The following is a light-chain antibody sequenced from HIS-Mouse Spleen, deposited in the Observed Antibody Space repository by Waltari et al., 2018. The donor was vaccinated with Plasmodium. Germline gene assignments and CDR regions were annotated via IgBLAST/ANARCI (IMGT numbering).Light chain of an antibody. CDR1: VLAKQY. Sequence: SYELTQPSSVSVSPGQTARIPCSGAVLAKQYARWFQQKPGHAPVLVIYKDSERPSGIPERFSGSSSGTTVTLTISGAQVEDEADYYCYSAADNNRVFGGGTKLTVL. V-gene: IGLV3-27*01. CDR2: KDS. CDR3: YSAADNNRV. J-gene: IGLJ3*02.